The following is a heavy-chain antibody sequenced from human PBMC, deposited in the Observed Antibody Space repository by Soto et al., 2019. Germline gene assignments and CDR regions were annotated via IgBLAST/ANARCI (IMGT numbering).Heavy chain of an antibody. CDR2: IYYSGST. Sequence: SETLSLTCTVSGGSISSGGYYWSWIRQHPGKGLEWIGYIYYSGSTYYNPSLKSRVTISVDTSKNQFSLKLSSVTAADTAVYYWGGDGYTPQTTSYYYGREVWGQGTRVTVSS. D-gene: IGHD6-13*01. J-gene: IGHJ6*02. V-gene: IGHV4-31*03. CDR1: GGSISSGGYY. CDR3: GGDGYTPQTTSYYYGREV.